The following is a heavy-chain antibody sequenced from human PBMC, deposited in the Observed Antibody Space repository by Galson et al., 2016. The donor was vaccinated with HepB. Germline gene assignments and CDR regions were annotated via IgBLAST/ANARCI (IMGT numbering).Heavy chain of an antibody. J-gene: IGHJ4*02. D-gene: IGHD1-26*01. Sequence: SLRLSCAASGFSFSGHNMHWVRQAPGKGLEWVALIRFDGSYTHHADSVKGRFTISRDNSKNTLYLQMSSLRVEDTAVYYCARDSGGLVGARDYWGQGTLVTVSS. CDR1: GFSFSGHN. V-gene: IGHV3-33*01. CDR3: ARDSGGLVGARDY. CDR2: IRFDGSYT.